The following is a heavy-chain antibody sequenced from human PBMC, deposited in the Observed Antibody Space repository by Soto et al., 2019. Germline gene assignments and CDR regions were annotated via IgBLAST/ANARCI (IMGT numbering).Heavy chain of an antibody. CDR3: ARSRGSYYSNFDS. CDR2: ISAYNGNT. CDR1: GYTFTSYG. Sequence: ASVKVSCKASGYTFTSYGISWVRQAPGQGLEWMGWISAYNGNTSYAQKLQGRVTISADKSTDTAYMVLTGLTSEDTAVYYCARSRGSYYSNFDSWGQGTLVTVSS. V-gene: IGHV1-18*01. D-gene: IGHD3-10*01. J-gene: IGHJ4*02.